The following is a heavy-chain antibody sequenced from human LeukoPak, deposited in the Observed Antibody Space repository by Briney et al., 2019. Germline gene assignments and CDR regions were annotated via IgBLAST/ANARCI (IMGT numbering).Heavy chain of an antibody. J-gene: IGHJ4*02. CDR1: GFTFSNYW. CDR2: IKQDGSEK. D-gene: IGHD5-12*01. V-gene: IGHV3-7*05. Sequence: PGGSLRLSCAASGFTFSNYWMGWVRQAPGQGLEWVAFIKQDGSEKYYLDSVKGRFTISRDNAKNSLYLQMNTLRAEDTAVYYCARGYSDYSDYFDYWGQGTLVTVSS. CDR3: ARGYSDYSDYFDY.